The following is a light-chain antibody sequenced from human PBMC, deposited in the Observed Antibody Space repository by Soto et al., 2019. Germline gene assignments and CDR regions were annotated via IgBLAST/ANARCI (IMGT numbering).Light chain of an antibody. CDR2: GNS. V-gene: IGLV1-40*01. CDR1: SSNIGTNA. Sequence: QSVLTQPPSVSEAPRQRVTISCSGSSSNIGTNAVTWYQQLPGKAPELLIYGNSNRPSGVPDRFSGSKSGTSASLAITGLQAEDEADYYCQSYDSSLSGSVVFGGGTKVTVL. J-gene: IGLJ2*01. CDR3: QSYDSSLSGSVV.